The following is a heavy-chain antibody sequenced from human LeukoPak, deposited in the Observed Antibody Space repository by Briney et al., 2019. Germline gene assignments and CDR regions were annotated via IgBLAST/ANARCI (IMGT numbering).Heavy chain of an antibody. CDR3: ARLPSSFKLSYSDD. J-gene: IGHJ4*02. CDR2: ISAYNGNT. V-gene: IGHV1-18*01. D-gene: IGHD2-2*01. CDR1: GYTFTSYG. Sequence: ASVKVSCKASGYTFTSYGISWVRQAPGQGLEWMGWISAYNGNTNYAQKLQGRVTMTTDTSTSTAYMELRSLRSDDTAVYYCARLPSSFKLSYSDDSRQGTLVTVSS.